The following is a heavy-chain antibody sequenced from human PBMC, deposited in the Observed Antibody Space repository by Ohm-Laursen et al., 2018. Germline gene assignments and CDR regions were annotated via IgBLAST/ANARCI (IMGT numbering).Heavy chain of an antibody. D-gene: IGHD3-16*01. V-gene: IGHV3-7*01. J-gene: IGHJ4*02. CDR3: ATWGTWDLDF. Sequence: GSLRLSCSASGFTFSSYWMSWVRQAPGKGLEWVANLNPDGSEKYYVDSVKGRFTISRDNAKNSLYLQMNSLRADDTSIYYCATWGTWDLDFWGQGTLVTVSS. CDR1: GFTFSSYW. CDR2: LNPDGSEK.